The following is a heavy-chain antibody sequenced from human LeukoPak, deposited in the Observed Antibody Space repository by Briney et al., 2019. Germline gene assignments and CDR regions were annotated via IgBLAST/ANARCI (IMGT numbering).Heavy chain of an antibody. CDR3: TRIFHSASWFFDL. V-gene: IGHV3-7*01. D-gene: IGHD4/OR15-4a*01. CDR2: IKQDGSEE. CDR1: GVILSPYW. Sequence: GGSLRLSCGTSGVILSPYWMSWVRQAPGKGLEWVANIKQDGSEENYVDSVKGRFTISRDNANNLVFLQMNNLRVEDTALYFCTRIFHSASWFFDLWGRGTLVTVSS. J-gene: IGHJ2*01.